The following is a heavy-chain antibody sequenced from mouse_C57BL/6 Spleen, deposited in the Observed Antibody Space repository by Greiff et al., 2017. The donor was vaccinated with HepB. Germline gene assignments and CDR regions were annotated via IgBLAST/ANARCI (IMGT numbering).Heavy chain of an antibody. V-gene: IGHV5-4*01. CDR1: GFTFSSYA. CDR3: ARYGGGNYGQRYYFVY. J-gene: IGHJ2*01. CDR2: ISDGGSYT. Sequence: EVQGVESGGGLVKPGGSLKLSCAASGFTFSSYAMSWVRQTPEKRLEWVATISDGGSYTYYPDNVKGRFTITRDNAKNNLYLQMSQLKSEDTAMYYCARYGGGNYGQRYYFVYWGQGTTLTVSS. D-gene: IGHD2-1*01.